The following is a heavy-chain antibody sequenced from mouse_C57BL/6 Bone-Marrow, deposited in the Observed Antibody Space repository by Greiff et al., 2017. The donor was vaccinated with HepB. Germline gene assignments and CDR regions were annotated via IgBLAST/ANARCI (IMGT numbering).Heavy chain of an antibody. D-gene: IGHD1-1*01. Sequence: QVHVKQSGAELVRPGASVTLSCKASGYTFTDYEMHWVKQTPVHGLEWIGAIDPETGGTAYNQKFKGKAILTADKSSSTAYMELRSLTSEDSAVYYCTREITTVVLDYWGQGTTLTVSS. CDR2: IDPETGGT. CDR1: GYTFTDYE. CDR3: TREITTVVLDY. J-gene: IGHJ2*01. V-gene: IGHV1-15*01.